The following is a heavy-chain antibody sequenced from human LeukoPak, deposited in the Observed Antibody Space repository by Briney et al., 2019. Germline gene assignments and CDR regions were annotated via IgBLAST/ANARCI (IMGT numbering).Heavy chain of an antibody. J-gene: IGHJ4*02. Sequence: ASVKVSCKASGGTFSSYAISWVRQAPGQGLEWMGGIIPIFGTANYAQKFQGGVTITADKSTSTAYMELSSLRSEDTAVYYCAGDSGSYRTRQNFDYWGQGTLVTVSS. CDR3: AGDSGSYRTRQNFDY. CDR2: IIPIFGTA. CDR1: GGTFSSYA. D-gene: IGHD1-26*01. V-gene: IGHV1-69*06.